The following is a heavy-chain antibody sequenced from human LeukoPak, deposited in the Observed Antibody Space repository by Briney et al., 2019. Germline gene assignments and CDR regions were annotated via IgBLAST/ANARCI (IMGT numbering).Heavy chain of an antibody. J-gene: IGHJ4*02. CDR2: INHSGTI. Sequence: PSETLSLTCAVYGGSFSGYYWSWIRQPPGKGLEWIGEINHSGTINYNPSLKSRITISADTSKNQFSLKVTSVTAADTAVYYCARGEGYGGNPVVDYWGQGTLVTVSS. V-gene: IGHV4-34*01. D-gene: IGHD4-23*01. CDR1: GGSFSGYY. CDR3: ARGEGYGGNPVVDY.